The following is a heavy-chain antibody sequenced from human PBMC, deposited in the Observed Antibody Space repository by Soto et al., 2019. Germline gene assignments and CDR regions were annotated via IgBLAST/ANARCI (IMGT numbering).Heavy chain of an antibody. Sequence: GASVKVSCKVSGGTYSSYAISWVRQAPGQGLEWMGGIIPIFGTANYAQKFQGRVTITADKSTSTAYMERSSLRSEDAAVYYCVRDYYGSGSYYNTPVAFDIWGQGTMVTVSS. D-gene: IGHD3-10*01. CDR3: VRDYYGSGSYYNTPVAFDI. CDR2: IIPIFGTA. V-gene: IGHV1-69*06. J-gene: IGHJ3*02. CDR1: GGTYSSYA.